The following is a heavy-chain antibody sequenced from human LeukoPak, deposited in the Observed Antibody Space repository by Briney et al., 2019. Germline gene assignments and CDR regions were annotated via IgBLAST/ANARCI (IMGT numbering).Heavy chain of an antibody. D-gene: IGHD4-17*01. CDR1: GFTFSNYW. V-gene: IGHV3-7*01. CDR3: VRGLRSSDY. CDR2: INEDGSQK. J-gene: IGHJ4*02. Sequence: GGSLRLSCAASGFTFSNYWISWVRQAPGKGLECVASINEDGSQKYYVDSVKGRFTISRDNAKNSLYLPMDSLRAEDTAVYYCVRGLRSSDYWGQGTLVTVSS.